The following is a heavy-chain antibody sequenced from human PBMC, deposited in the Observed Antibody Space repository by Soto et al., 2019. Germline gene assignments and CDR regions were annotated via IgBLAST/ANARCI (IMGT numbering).Heavy chain of an antibody. Sequence: SVKVSCKASGGTFSNYPISWVRQAPGQGLEWMGRIIPILGIANYAQKFQGRVTITADKSTSTAYMELSSLRSEDTAVYYCARGSSDPNYYDSSGSYDAFDIWGQGTMVTVS. CDR2: IIPILGIA. J-gene: IGHJ3*02. D-gene: IGHD3-22*01. V-gene: IGHV1-69*04. CDR1: GGTFSNYP. CDR3: ARGSSDPNYYDSSGSYDAFDI.